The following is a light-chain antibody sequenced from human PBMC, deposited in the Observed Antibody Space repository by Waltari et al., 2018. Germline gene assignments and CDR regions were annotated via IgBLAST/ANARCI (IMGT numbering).Light chain of an antibody. J-gene: IGKJ2*01. Sequence: EIVMTQTPLSLSVTPGQPASISCKSSQSLLFSDGKTYLYWYQQKPGQSPHLLIYEVSSRFSGVPDRFSGSGSGTDFTLTISSLQAEDVAVYYCQQYYSIPYTFGQGTKLEIK. CDR2: EVS. V-gene: IGKV2-29*02. CDR3: QQYYSIPYT. CDR1: QSLLFSDGKTY.